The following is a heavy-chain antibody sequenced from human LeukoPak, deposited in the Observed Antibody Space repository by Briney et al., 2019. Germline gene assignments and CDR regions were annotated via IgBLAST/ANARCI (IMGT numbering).Heavy chain of an antibody. CDR3: ARYSPDVVVAPSAQFDY. D-gene: IGHD2-2*01. Sequence: GESLKISCKGSGYTFSSYWIAWARQMPGKGLEWMGIIYPGDSDTRYSPSFEGQVTISADKTISTAYLQWNSQKASDTATYYCARYSPDVVVAPSAQFDYWGQGTLVTVSS. CDR2: IYPGDSDT. CDR1: GYTFSSYW. V-gene: IGHV5-51*01. J-gene: IGHJ4*02.